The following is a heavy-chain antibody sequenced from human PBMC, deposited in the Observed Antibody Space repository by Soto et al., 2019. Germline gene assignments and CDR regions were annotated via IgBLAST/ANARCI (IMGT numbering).Heavy chain of an antibody. CDR2: MNPNSGNT. CDR3: ARGWRTTGIYGFDF. Sequence: ASVKVSCKASGYTFTSYDINWVRQATGQGLEWMGWMNPNSGNTGYAQKFQGRVTMTRSTSITTAYMELSSLTSEDTAVYYCARGWRTTGIYGFDFWAQRSLVTVSS. CDR1: GYTFTSYD. V-gene: IGHV1-8*01. J-gene: IGHJ4*02. D-gene: IGHD1-1*01.